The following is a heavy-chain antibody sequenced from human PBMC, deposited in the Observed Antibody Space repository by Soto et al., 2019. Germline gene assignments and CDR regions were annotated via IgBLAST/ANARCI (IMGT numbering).Heavy chain of an antibody. CDR1: GFTFSDYS. V-gene: IGHV3-23*01. CDR3: AKDRFCTSGSCYSVYIHH. D-gene: IGHD2-15*01. CDR2: VSGSGDRT. J-gene: IGHJ1*01. Sequence: EVQLLESGGGLVQPGGSLRLSCVASGFTFSDYSMSWVRQAPGKGLEWVSIVSGSGDRTYYADSVKGRFTVSRDNPKNTLYLQMNSLTAEDTALYYCAKDRFCTSGSCYSVYIHHRGQGTPVTVSS.